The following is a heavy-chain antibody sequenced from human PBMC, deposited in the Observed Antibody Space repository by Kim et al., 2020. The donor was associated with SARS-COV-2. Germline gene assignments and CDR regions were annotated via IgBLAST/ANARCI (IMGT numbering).Heavy chain of an antibody. D-gene: IGHD1-26*01. V-gene: IGHV4-59*01. J-gene: IGHJ4*02. Sequence: SETLSLTCTVSGGSISSYYWSWIRQPPGKGLEWIGYIYYSGSTNYNPSLKSRVTISVDTSKNQFSLKLSSVTAADTAVYYCARVYGGRWEPTHYFDYWGQGTLVTVSS. CDR2: IYYSGST. CDR1: GGSISSYY. CDR3: ARVYGGRWEPTHYFDY.